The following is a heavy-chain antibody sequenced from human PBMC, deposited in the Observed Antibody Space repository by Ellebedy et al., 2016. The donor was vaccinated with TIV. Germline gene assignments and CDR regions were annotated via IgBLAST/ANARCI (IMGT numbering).Heavy chain of an antibody. D-gene: IGHD6-19*01. Sequence: GESLKISCAASGFTFDDYAMHWVRQAPGKGLEWVSGISASGVSTHYADSVKGRFTISRDNAKNSLYLQMNSLRAEDTAVYYCARERQWLAPGWGQGTLVTVSS. J-gene: IGHJ4*02. V-gene: IGHV3-20*04. CDR2: ISASGVST. CDR3: ARERQWLAPG. CDR1: GFTFDDYA.